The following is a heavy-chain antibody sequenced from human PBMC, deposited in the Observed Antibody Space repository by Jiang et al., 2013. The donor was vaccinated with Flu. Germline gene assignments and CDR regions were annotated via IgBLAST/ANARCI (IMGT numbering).Heavy chain of an antibody. D-gene: IGHD3-3*01. CDR2: IYYSGST. V-gene: IGHV4-39*01. CDR3: ASVGFWSDYYGLRTAFDI. J-gene: IGHJ3*02. Sequence: TLSLTCTVSGGSISSSSTYYWGWIRQPPGKGLEWIGSIYYSGSTYYNPSLKSRVTISVDTSKNQFSLKLTSVIAADTAVYFCASVGFWSDYYGLRTAFDIWGQGTMVTVSS. CDR1: GGSISSSSTYY.